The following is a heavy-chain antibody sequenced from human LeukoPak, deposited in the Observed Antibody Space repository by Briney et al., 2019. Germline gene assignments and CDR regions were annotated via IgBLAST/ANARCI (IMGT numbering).Heavy chain of an antibody. J-gene: IGHJ6*03. Sequence: PSQTLSLTCTVSGGSISSGSYYWSWIRQPAGKGLEWIGRIYTSGSTNYNPSLKSRVTISVDTSKNQFSLKLSSVTAADTAVYYCARLVPDYSNSPYYYYYYMDVWGKGTTVTISS. V-gene: IGHV4-61*02. CDR2: IYTSGST. CDR1: GGSISSGSYY. D-gene: IGHD4-11*01. CDR3: ARLVPDYSNSPYYYYYYMDV.